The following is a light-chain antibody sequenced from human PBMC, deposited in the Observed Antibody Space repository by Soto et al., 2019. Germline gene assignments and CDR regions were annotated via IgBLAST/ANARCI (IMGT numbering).Light chain of an antibody. CDR3: QQSFSTPRFT. J-gene: IGKJ3*01. Sequence: VVLTQSPATLSLSPGERATLSCRASLSVSSYLAWYQQKPGQAPRLLIYDASTLQSGVPSRFSGSGSGTDFTLTISGLQPEDFATYYYQQSFSTPRFTFGPGTKVDIK. CDR2: DAS. CDR1: LSVSSY. V-gene: IGKV3-11*01.